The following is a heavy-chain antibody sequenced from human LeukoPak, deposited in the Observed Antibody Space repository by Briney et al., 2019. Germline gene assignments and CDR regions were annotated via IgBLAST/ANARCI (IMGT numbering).Heavy chain of an antibody. CDR2: IYYIGSP. J-gene: IGHJ4*02. V-gene: IGHV4-59*01. D-gene: IGHD6-19*01. Sequence: SETLSLTCTVSGGSISSYYWNWVRQTPGKGLEWIVYIYYIGSPNYCPSLKSRVTISVDTSKNQFSLRLSSVTAADTAVYYCARDRSGWSFFDYWGQGTLVTVSS. CDR1: GGSISSYY. CDR3: ARDRSGWSFFDY.